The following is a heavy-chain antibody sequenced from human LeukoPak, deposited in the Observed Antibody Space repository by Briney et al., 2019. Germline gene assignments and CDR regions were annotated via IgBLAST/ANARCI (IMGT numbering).Heavy chain of an antibody. J-gene: IGHJ4*02. CDR3: AKTRPLDSSSWSHGDY. CDR1: GFTFSSYA. CDR2: ISGSGDST. Sequence: GGSLRLSCAASGFTFSSYAMSWVRQAPGKGLEWVSAISGSGDSTYYGDSVKGRFTISRDNSKNTLYLQMNSLRAEDTAVYYCAKTRPLDSSSWSHGDYWGQGTLSPSPQ. V-gene: IGHV3-23*01. D-gene: IGHD6-13*01.